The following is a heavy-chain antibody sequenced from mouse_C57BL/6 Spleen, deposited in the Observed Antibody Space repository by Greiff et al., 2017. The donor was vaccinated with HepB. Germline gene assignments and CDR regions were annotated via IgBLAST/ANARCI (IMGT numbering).Heavy chain of an antibody. V-gene: IGHV1-76*01. J-gene: IGHJ4*01. CDR2: IYPGSGNT. CDR3: PRSLYYYGSSYAMDY. Sequence: QVQLKESGAELVRPGASVKLSCKASGCTFTDYYINWVKQRPGQGLEWIARIYPGSGNTYYNEKFKGKATLTAEKSSSTAYMQLSSLTSEDSAVYFCPRSLYYYGSSYAMDYWGQGTSVTVSS. D-gene: IGHD1-1*01. CDR1: GCTFTDYY.